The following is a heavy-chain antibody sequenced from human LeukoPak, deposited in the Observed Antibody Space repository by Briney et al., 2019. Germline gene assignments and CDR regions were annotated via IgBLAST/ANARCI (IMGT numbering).Heavy chain of an antibody. V-gene: IGHV3-23*01. J-gene: IGHJ5*02. CDR3: AKDSLGYWFDP. Sequence: PGASLRLSCAASGFTFNSYAMSWVRQAPGEGLEWVSSISFTETTTYYADSVKGRFTISRDNSKNTLYLQMNSLRAEDTAVYYCAKDSLGYWFDPWGQGTLVTVSS. CDR1: GFTFNSYA. CDR2: ISFTETTT.